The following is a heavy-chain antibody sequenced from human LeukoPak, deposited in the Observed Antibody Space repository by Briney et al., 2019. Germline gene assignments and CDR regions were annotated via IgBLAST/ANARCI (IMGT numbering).Heavy chain of an antibody. D-gene: IGHD6-13*01. CDR2: IKQDGSEI. J-gene: IGHJ4*02. V-gene: IGHV3-7*05. CDR1: EFTFSSYW. CDR3: ARDLWAQKLPHRYFDY. Sequence: PGGSLRLSCAASEFTFSSYWMTWVRQAPGKGLEWVANIKQDGSEIYYMDSVKGRFTISRDNAKNSLYLQMNGLRAEDTAVYYCARDLWAQKLPHRYFDYWGQGTLVTVSS.